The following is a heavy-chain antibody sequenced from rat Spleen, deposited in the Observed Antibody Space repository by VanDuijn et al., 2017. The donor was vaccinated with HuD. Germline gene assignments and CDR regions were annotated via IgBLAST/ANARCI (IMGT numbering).Heavy chain of an antibody. D-gene: IGHD5-1*01. J-gene: IGHJ2*01. CDR1: GFTFSDYY. CDR2: IWSGGST. V-gene: IGHV2-45*01. Sequence: VQLVESGGGLVQPGRSLKLSCAASGFTFSDYYMAWVRQPPGKGLEWMGAIWSGGSTDYNSALKSRLSISRDTSKSQVFLKMNSLQTEDTATYYCARENYWELFDYWGQGVMVTVSS. CDR3: ARENYWELFDY.